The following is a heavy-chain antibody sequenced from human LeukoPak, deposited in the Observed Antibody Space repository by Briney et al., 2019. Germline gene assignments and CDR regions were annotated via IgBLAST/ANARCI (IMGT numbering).Heavy chain of an antibody. CDR2: ISSSSSTI. CDR1: GFTFSSYS. V-gene: IGHV3-48*02. Sequence: PGGSLRLSCAASGFTFSSYSMNWVRQAPRKGLEWVSYISSSSSTIYYADSVKGRFTISRDNAKNSLYLQMNSLRDEDTAVYYCARDRYSGYDLLYDYLGQGTLVSVSS. CDR3: ARDRYSGYDLLYDY. D-gene: IGHD5-12*01. J-gene: IGHJ4*02.